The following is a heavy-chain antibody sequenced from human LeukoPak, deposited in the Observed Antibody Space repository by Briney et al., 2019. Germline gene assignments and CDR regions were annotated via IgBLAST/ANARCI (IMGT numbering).Heavy chain of an antibody. D-gene: IGHD3-22*01. CDR1: GYTFTENY. CDR2: INPHTGAA. J-gene: IGHJ4*02. Sequence: ASVKVSCKVSGYTFTENYIHWVRQTPGRGLEWMGLINPHTGAANYTQNFQGRVTLTRDTSSSTAYMHLSSLRSDDTAVYYCARGKSGYSSWGQGTPVTVSS. CDR3: ARGKSGYSS. V-gene: IGHV1-2*02.